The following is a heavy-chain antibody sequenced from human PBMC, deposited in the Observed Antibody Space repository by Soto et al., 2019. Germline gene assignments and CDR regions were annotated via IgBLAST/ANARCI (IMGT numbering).Heavy chain of an antibody. CDR3: ARRAGWLLLGYFDY. CDR2: IYYSGST. J-gene: IGHJ4*02. D-gene: IGHD3-22*01. CDR1: GGSISSSSYY. V-gene: IGHV4-39*01. Sequence: QLQLQESGPGLVKPSETLSLTCTVSGGSISSSSYYWGWIRQPPGKGLEWIGSIYYSGSTYYNPSLKSRVTISVDTSKNQFSLKLSSVTAADTAVYYCARRAGWLLLGYFDYWGQGTLVTVSS.